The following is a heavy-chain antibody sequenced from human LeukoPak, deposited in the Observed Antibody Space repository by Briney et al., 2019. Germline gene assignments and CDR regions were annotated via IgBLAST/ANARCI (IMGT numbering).Heavy chain of an antibody. V-gene: IGHV4-59*12. CDR1: GGSISSYY. J-gene: IGHJ4*02. Sequence: SETLSLTCTVSGGSISSYYWSWIRQPPGKGLEWIGYIYYSGSTNYNPSLKSRATISVDTSKNQFSLKLSSVTAADTAVYYCAREDTMVRGASPDYWGQGTLVTVSS. D-gene: IGHD3-10*01. CDR3: AREDTMVRGASPDY. CDR2: IYYSGST.